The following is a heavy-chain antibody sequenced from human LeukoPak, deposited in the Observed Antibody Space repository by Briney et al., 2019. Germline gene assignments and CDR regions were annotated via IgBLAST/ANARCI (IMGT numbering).Heavy chain of an antibody. CDR3: ARHPSAVAGKTFDC. CDR2: VFYSGST. V-gene: IGHV4-59*08. J-gene: IGHJ4*02. Sequence: SETLSLTCTVSGGSISTYYWSWIRQPPGKGLEWVGYVFYSGSTNYNPSLKSRVTISVDTSKNQISLKLTSVTAADTAVYYCARHPSAVAGKTFDCWGQGTLVTVSS. D-gene: IGHD6-19*01. CDR1: GGSISTYY.